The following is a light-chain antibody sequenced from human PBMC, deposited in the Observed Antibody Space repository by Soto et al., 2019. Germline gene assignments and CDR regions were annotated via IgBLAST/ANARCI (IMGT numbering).Light chain of an antibody. J-gene: IGKJ2*01. CDR2: GAS. CDR3: QQYGGSPYT. V-gene: IGKV3-20*01. Sequence: EIVLTQFPGTLSLSPGERATLSCRASQSVSRYLAWYQQKLGQAPRLLIYGASSRATGIPDRFIGSGSGTDFTLTISRLEPEDFAVYYCQQYGGSPYTFGQGTKLEIK. CDR1: QSVSRY.